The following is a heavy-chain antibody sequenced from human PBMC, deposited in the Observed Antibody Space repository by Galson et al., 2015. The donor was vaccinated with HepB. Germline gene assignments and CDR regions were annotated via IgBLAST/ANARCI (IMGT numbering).Heavy chain of an antibody. D-gene: IGHD6-6*01. CDR1: GFSLRSYV. J-gene: IGHJ5*02. CDR3: ARLWSGSSHVIDA. V-gene: IGHV3-23*01. Sequence: SLRLSCAASGFSLRSYVMSWVRQAPGKGLEWVSTVDGSGDNTYYADAVKGRFTISRDNSKNTLYLQMNSLRADDTALSYCARLWSGSSHVIDAWGQGTRVTVSS. CDR2: VDGSGDNT.